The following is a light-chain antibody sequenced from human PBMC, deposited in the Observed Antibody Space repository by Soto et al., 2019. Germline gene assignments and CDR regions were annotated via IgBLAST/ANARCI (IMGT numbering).Light chain of an antibody. Sequence: DIQMTQSPSSLSASVGDRVTIACRASQSISNYLNWYQQRPGKAPKLLIYAAFTLQTGVSSRFIGSGSGTDFTLTINSLQPEDFATYYCQQSSSSPWTFGQGTKVDIK. V-gene: IGKV1-39*01. CDR2: AAF. CDR1: QSISNY. J-gene: IGKJ1*01. CDR3: QQSSSSPWT.